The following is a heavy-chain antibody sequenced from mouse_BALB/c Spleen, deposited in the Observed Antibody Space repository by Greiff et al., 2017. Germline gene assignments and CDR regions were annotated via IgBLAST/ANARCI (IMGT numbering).Heavy chain of an antibody. CDR3: ARGTATFAY. V-gene: IGHV14-3*02. CDR1: GFNIKDTY. CDR2: IDPANGNT. J-gene: IGHJ3*01. Sequence: EVQRVESGAELVKPGASVKLSCTASGFNIKDTYMHWVKQRPEQGLEWIGRIDPANGNTKYDPKFQGKATITADTSSNTAYLQLSSLTSEDTAVYYCARGTATFAYWGQGTLVTVSA. D-gene: IGHD1-2*01.